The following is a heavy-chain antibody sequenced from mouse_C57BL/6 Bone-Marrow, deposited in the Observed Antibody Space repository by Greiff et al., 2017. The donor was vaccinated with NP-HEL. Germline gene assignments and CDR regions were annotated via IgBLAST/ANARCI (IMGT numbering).Heavy chain of an antibody. J-gene: IGHJ2*01. CDR1: GYTFTSYW. CDR3: ALIYYYGSSPLFGY. CDR2: IHPNSGST. V-gene: IGHV1-64*01. Sequence: VQLQQPGAELVKPGASVKLSCKASGYTFTSYWMHWVKQRPGQGLEWIGMIHPNSGSTNYNEKFKSKATLTVDKSSSTAYMQLSSLTSEDSAVYYCALIYYYGSSPLFGYWGQGTTLTVSS. D-gene: IGHD1-1*01.